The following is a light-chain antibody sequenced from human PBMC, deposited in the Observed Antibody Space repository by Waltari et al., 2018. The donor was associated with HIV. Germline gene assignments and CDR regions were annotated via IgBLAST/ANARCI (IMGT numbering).Light chain of an antibody. CDR2: DVS. Sequence: QTALTQPASVSGSPGQSITISCTGTSSDVGAYNLVSWYQQHPGKAPRLIIYDVSERPAGVSNRFTGSKSGNTASLTISELQSEHEADYYCCSYVSEIVPCVFGGGTKLTVL. CDR3: CSYVSEIVPCV. V-gene: IGLV2-23*02. J-gene: IGLJ3*02. CDR1: SSDVGAYNL.